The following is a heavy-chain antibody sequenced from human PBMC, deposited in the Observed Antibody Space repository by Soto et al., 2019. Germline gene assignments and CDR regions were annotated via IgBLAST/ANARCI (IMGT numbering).Heavy chain of an antibody. CDR3: ARVGDGYNQGMDV. J-gene: IGHJ6*02. D-gene: IGHD5-12*01. CDR1: GYTFSGCY. V-gene: IGHV1-2*04. Sequence: ASVKWTCQVSGYTFSGCYMHSVCQAPEQGLEWIGWIDPKSAGTNYPENFQCWVTMTRDTSISTAYMELSRRRSDDTAVYDAARVGDGYNQGMDVWGQGTTAT. CDR2: IDPKSAGT.